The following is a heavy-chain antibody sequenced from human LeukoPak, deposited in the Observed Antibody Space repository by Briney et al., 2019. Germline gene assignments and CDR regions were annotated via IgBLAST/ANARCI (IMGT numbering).Heavy chain of an antibody. Sequence: GGSLRLSCAASGFTFSSYAMHWVRQAPGKGLEYVSAISSNGGSTYYANSVKGRFTISRDNSKNTLYLQMGSLRAEDMAVYYCALSDYGRMDVWGQGTTVTVSS. CDR2: ISSNGGST. CDR3: ALSDYGRMDV. D-gene: IGHD4-17*01. CDR1: GFTFSSYA. J-gene: IGHJ6*02. V-gene: IGHV3-64*01.